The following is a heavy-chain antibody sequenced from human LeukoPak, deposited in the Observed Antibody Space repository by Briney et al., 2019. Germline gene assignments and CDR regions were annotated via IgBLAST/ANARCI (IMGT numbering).Heavy chain of an antibody. CDR1: GFTFSDYY. J-gene: IGHJ4*02. D-gene: IGHD6-13*01. CDR3: ARDFIAAADYY. V-gene: IGHV3-11*06. Sequence: GGSLRLSCAASGFTFSDYYMTWIRHTPGKGLEWVSYISNSGDSTNYADSVKGRFTISRDNSKNTLYLQMNSLRAEDTAVYYCARDFIAAADYYWGQGTLVTVSS. CDR2: ISNSGDST.